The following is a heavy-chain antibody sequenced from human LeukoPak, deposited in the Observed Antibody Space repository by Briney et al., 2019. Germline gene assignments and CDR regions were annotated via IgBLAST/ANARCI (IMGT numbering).Heavy chain of an antibody. D-gene: IGHD6-6*01. V-gene: IGHV1-69*01. Sequence: GASVKVSCKASGGTFSSYAISWVRQAPGQGLEWMGGIIPIFGTANYAQKFQGRVTITADESTSTAYMELSSLRSEDTAVCYCARHKVSSSRDRYYYYMDVWGKGTTVTVSS. CDR2: IIPIFGTA. J-gene: IGHJ6*03. CDR1: GGTFSSYA. CDR3: ARHKVSSSRDRYYYYMDV.